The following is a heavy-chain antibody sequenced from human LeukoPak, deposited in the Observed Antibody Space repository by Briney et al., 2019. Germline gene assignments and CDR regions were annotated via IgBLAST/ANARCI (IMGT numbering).Heavy chain of an antibody. CDR3: ARGFHYYYGMDV. Sequence: SQTLSLTCTVSGGSISSYYWSWIRQPPGKGLEWIGYIYYSGSTNYNPSLKSRVTISVDTSKNQFSPKLSSVTAADTAVYYCARGFHYYYGMDVWGQGTTVTVSS. CDR1: GGSISSYY. CDR2: IYYSGST. V-gene: IGHV4-59*01. D-gene: IGHD2-21*01. J-gene: IGHJ6*02.